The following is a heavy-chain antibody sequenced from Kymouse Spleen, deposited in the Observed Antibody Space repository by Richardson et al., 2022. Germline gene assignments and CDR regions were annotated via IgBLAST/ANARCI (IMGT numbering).Heavy chain of an antibody. CDR1: GFTFSSYG. Sequence: QVQLVESGGGVVQPGRSLRLSCAASGFTFSSYGMHWVRQAPGKGLEWVAVIWYDGSNKYYADSVKGRFTISRDNSKNTLYLQMNSLRAEDTAVYYCARERGTGTTSFDYWGQGTLVTVSS. J-gene: IGHJ4*02. CDR2: IWYDGSNK. D-gene: IGHD1-7*01. V-gene: IGHV3-33*01. CDR3: ARERGTGTTSFDY.